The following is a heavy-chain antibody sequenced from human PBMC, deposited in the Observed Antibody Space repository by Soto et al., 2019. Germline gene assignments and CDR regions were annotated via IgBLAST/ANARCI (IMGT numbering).Heavy chain of an antibody. Sequence: GGSLRLSCAASGFTFVSYWIAWVRQMPGKGLEWMGSIYPGDSDTTYSPSIQGQVTISADKSSTTVYLQWNTLKASDTAMYYCAKADGYEVEYWGQGTQVTVSS. CDR3: AKADGYEVEY. V-gene: IGHV5-51*01. J-gene: IGHJ4*02. D-gene: IGHD5-18*01. CDR1: GFTFVSYW. CDR2: IYPGDSDT.